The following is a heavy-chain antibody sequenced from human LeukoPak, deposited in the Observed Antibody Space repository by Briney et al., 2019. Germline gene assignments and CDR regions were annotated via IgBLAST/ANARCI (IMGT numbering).Heavy chain of an antibody. CDR2: ISGSGGST. CDR3: AKDISSGWYAFDY. CDR1: GFTFSSHA. V-gene: IGHV3-23*01. J-gene: IGHJ4*02. D-gene: IGHD6-19*01. Sequence: GALRLSCAASGFTFSSHAMSWVRQAPGKGLEWVSAISGSGGSTYYADSVKGRFTISRDNSKNTLYLQMNNLRAEDTAVYYCAKDISSGWYAFDYWGQGTLVTVSS.